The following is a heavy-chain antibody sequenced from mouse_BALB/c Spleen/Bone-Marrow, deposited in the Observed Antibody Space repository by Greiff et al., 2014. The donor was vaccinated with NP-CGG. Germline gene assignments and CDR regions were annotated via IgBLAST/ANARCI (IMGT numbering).Heavy chain of an antibody. CDR3: ARSLTGKNTFDY. D-gene: IGHD4-1*01. J-gene: IGHJ2*01. V-gene: IGHV1-54*01. CDR2: INAGSGGT. CDR1: GYVFTNYL. Sequence: VQLQQSGAELVRPGTSVKVSCKASGYVFTNYLIEWVKQRPGQGLEWIGVINAGSGGTDYSEKFKGEATLTADKSSSTAYMQLSSLTSDDSAVYFCARSLTGKNTFDYWGQGTTLTVSS.